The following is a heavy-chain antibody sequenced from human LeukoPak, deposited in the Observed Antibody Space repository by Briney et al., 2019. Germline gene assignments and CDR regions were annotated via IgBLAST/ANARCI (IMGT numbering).Heavy chain of an antibody. CDR2: INSDGSST. CDR1: GFTFSSYW. CDR3: ATEMAAMVY. J-gene: IGHJ4*02. D-gene: IGHD5-24*01. V-gene: IGHV3-74*01. Sequence: PGGSLRLSFAASGFTFSSYWMHWVPQAPGKGLVWVSHINSDGSSTSYADSVKGRFTISRDNAKNTLYLQMNSLRAEDTAVYYCATEMAAMVYWGQGTLVTVSS.